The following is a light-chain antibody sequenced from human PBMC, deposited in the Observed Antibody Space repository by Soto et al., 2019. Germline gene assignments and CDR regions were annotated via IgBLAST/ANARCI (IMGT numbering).Light chain of an antibody. V-gene: IGKV1-9*01. CDR2: AAS. CDR1: QGISSY. J-gene: IGKJ3*01. CDR3: QQLNSYLT. Sequence: DIQLTQSPSFLSASVGDRVTITCRASQGISSYLAWYQQKPGKAPKLLIYAASTLQSGVPSRFSGSGSGTEFTLTISSLQPEDFATYYCQQLNSYLTFGPGTKVYIK.